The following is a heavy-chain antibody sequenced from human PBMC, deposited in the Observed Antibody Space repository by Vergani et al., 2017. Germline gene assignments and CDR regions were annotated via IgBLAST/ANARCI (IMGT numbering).Heavy chain of an antibody. V-gene: IGHV5-51*03. CDR3: ARANSLYSSGWRHFDY. CDR1: GYSFTRYW. D-gene: IGHD6-19*01. CDR2: IYPGDSDT. Sequence: EVQLVQSGAEVKKPGESLKISCKGSGYSFTRYWIGWVRQMPGKGLEWMGIIYPGDSDTRYSPSFQGQVTISTDKSISTAYLQWSSLKASDTAMYYCARANSLYSSGWRHFDYWGQGTLVTVSS. J-gene: IGHJ4*02.